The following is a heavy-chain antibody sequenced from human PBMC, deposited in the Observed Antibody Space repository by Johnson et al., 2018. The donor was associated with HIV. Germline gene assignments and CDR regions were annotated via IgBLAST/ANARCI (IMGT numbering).Heavy chain of an antibody. J-gene: IGHJ3*02. Sequence: QVQLVESGGGLVQPGGSLRLSCAASGFTFSSYDMHWVRQAPGKGLEWVAVISYDGSNKYYADSVKGRFTISRDNSKNTLYLQMNSLRAEDTAVYYCARGDYYDSSGYFSDAFDIWGQGTMVTVSS. CDR1: GFTFSSYD. CDR2: ISYDGSNK. CDR3: ARGDYYDSSGYFSDAFDI. V-gene: IGHV3-30*03. D-gene: IGHD3-22*01.